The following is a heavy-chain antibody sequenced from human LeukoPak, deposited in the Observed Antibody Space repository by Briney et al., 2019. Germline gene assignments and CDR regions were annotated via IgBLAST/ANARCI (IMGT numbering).Heavy chain of an antibody. J-gene: IGHJ4*02. Sequence: ASVKVSCKASGYTFTGYYMHWVRQAPGQGLEWMGWINPNSGGTNYAQKFQGRVTMIRDTSISTAYMELSRLRSDDTAVYYCARARQWLDYYFDYWGQGTLVTVSS. CDR3: ARARQWLDYYFDY. CDR1: GYTFTGYY. CDR2: INPNSGGT. D-gene: IGHD6-19*01. V-gene: IGHV1-2*02.